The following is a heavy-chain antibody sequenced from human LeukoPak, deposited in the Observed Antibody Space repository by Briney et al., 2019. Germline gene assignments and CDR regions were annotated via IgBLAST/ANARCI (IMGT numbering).Heavy chain of an antibody. Sequence: GESLKISGKGSGYTFTSYWIAWVRQMPGKGLEWMGIIYPGDSDVRYSPSFQGQVTISADKSISTASLQWSSLTTSDTAIYYCARRVESGYSFDYWGQGTLVTVSS. V-gene: IGHV5-51*01. CDR1: GYTFTSYW. CDR2: IYPGDSDV. J-gene: IGHJ4*02. CDR3: ARRVESGYSFDY. D-gene: IGHD3-22*01.